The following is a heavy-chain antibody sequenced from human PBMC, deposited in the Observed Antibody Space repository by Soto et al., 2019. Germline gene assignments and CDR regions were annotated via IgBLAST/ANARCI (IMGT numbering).Heavy chain of an antibody. V-gene: IGHV3-23*01. CDR3: ARPMIAAAGNYYYYYGMDV. Sequence: LRLSCAASGITFRNYAMSWVRQAPGKGLEWVSSISGSGGSTYYADSVKGRFTISRDNSKNTLYLQMNSLRAEDTAVYYCARPMIAAAGNYYYYYGMDVWGQGTTVTVSS. CDR2: ISGSGGST. CDR1: GITFRNYA. J-gene: IGHJ6*02. D-gene: IGHD6-13*01.